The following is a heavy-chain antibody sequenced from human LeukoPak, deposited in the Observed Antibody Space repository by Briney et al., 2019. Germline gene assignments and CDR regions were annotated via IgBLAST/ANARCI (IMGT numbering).Heavy chain of an antibody. Sequence: ASVKVSCKASGYTFTGYYMHWARQAPGQGLEWMGWINPNSGGTNYAQKFQGRVTMTRDTSISTAYMELSRLRSDDTAVYYCARVGGATVTTDYYYYGMDVWGQGTTVTVSS. CDR1: GYTFTGYY. CDR2: INPNSGGT. J-gene: IGHJ6*02. CDR3: ARVGGATVTTDYYYYGMDV. D-gene: IGHD4-17*01. V-gene: IGHV1-2*02.